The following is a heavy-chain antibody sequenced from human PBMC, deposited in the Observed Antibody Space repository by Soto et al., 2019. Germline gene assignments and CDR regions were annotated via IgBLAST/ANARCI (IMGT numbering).Heavy chain of an antibody. CDR3: AREQKVGATTD. CDR2: ISSSSSYI. CDR1: GFTFSSYS. Sequence: GGSLGLSCAASGFTFSSYSMNWVRQAPGKGLEWVSSISSSSSYIYYADSVKGRFTISRDNAKNSLYLQMNSLRAEDTAVYYCAREQKVGATTDWGQGTLVTVSP. D-gene: IGHD1-26*01. V-gene: IGHV3-21*01. J-gene: IGHJ4*02.